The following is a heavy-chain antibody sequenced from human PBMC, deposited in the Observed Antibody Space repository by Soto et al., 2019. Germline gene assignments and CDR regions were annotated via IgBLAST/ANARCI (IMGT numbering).Heavy chain of an antibody. J-gene: IGHJ6*02. CDR2: ISYDGSNK. V-gene: IGHV3-30-3*01. CDR1: GFTFSSYE. Sequence: EGSLRLSCAASGFTFSSYEMHGVRQAPGKGLEWVAVISYDGSNKYYADSVKGRFTISRDNSKNTLYLQMNSLRAEDTAVYDCARVLEDYGDYVYYYGMDVWGQGTTVTVSS. D-gene: IGHD4-17*01. CDR3: ARVLEDYGDYVYYYGMDV.